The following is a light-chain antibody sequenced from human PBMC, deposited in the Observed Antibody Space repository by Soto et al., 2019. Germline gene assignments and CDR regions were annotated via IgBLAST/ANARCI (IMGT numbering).Light chain of an antibody. V-gene: IGKV1-27*01. Sequence: DIQMTQSPSSLSASVGDRVTITCRASQAIYNYLAWYQQKPGKDATLLVSAASTLQSGVPDRVSGSGSGTDVTPTISSLQPEGVATYYFRTFSAVPTFGGGTKVEI. CDR1: QAIYNY. CDR2: AAS. CDR3: RTFSAVPT. J-gene: IGKJ4*01.